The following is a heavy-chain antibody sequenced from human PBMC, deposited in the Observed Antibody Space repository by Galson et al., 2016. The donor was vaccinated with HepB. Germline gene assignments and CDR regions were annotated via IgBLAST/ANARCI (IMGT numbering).Heavy chain of an antibody. CDR2: ISHDGING. J-gene: IGHJ4*02. CDR3: GKDAAVTLPGVYFEY. V-gene: IGHV3-30*18. CDR1: GFIFNSHT. D-gene: IGHD4-17*01. Sequence: SLRLSCAASGFIFNSHTMHWVRQETPGKGLEWVASISHDGINGKYADSVRGRFTISRDNSKNTVYLQMSSLRAEDTAVYYCGKDAAVTLPGVYFEYWGQGTLVTVSS.